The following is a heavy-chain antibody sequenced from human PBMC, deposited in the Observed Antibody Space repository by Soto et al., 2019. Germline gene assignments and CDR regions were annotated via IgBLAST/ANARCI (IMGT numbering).Heavy chain of an antibody. D-gene: IGHD3-22*01. Sequence: GGSLRLSCAASGFTFSSYSMNWVRQAPGKGLEWVSSISSSSYIYYADSVKGRFTISRDNAKNSLYLQMNSLRAEDTAVYYCARDKYYYDSSGYYSAMNWFEPWGQGTLVTVSS. J-gene: IGHJ5*02. CDR1: GFTFSSYS. CDR3: ARDKYYYDSSGYYSAMNWFEP. V-gene: IGHV3-21*01. CDR2: ISSSSYI.